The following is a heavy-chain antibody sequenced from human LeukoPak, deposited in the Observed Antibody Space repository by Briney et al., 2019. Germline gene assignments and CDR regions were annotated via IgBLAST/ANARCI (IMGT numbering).Heavy chain of an antibody. CDR2: ISWNSGSI. CDR3: AKDGGSGWPFDC. J-gene: IGHJ4*02. CDR1: GFTFDDYA. Sequence: PGGSLRLSCAASGFTFDDYAMHWVRQAPGKGLEWVSGISWNSGSIGYADSVKGRFTISRDNAKNSLYLRMNSLRAEDTALYYCAKDGGSGWPFDCWGQGTLVTVSS. D-gene: IGHD6-19*01. V-gene: IGHV3-9*01.